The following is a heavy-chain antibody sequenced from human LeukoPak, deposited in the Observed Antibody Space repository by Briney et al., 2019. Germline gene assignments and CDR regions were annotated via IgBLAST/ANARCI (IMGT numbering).Heavy chain of an antibody. Sequence: ASVKVSCKASGGTFSSYAISWVRQAPGQGLEWMGGIIPIFGTANYAQKFQGRVTITTDESTSTAYMELSSLRSEGTAVYYCASYSGVWSGYYSGSGDAFDIWGQGTMVTVSS. V-gene: IGHV1-69*05. CDR2: IIPIFGTA. J-gene: IGHJ3*02. D-gene: IGHD3-3*01. CDR1: GGTFSSYA. CDR3: ASYSGVWSGYYSGSGDAFDI.